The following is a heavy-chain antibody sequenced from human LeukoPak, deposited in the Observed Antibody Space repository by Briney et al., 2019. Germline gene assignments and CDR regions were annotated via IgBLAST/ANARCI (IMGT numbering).Heavy chain of an antibody. CDR2: IIPIFNTP. J-gene: IGHJ4*02. CDR1: GGTFSSSA. V-gene: IGHV1-69*01. Sequence: SVKVSCKASGGTFSSSAISWVRQAPGQGLEWTGGIIPIFNTPNYAQKFQGRVTTTADESTSTAYMELSSLRTEDTAVYYCASGGYCSGGSCYGFDYWDRGTLVTVSS. D-gene: IGHD2-15*01. CDR3: ASGGYCSGGSCYGFDY.